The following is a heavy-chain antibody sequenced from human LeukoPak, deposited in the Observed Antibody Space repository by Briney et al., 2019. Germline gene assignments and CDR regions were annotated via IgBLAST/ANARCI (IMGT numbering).Heavy chain of an antibody. J-gene: IGHJ6*03. V-gene: IGHV4-4*07. D-gene: IGHD6-13*01. CDR2: IYISGST. CDR1: GGSITSYY. Sequence: PSETLSLTCTVSGGSITSYYWTWIRQPAGKGLEWIGHIYISGSTNYNPSLKSRVTMSVDTSKNQFSLKLSSVTAADTAVYYCAREGIRDAYYYMDVWGKGTTVTVSS. CDR3: AREGIRDAYYYMDV.